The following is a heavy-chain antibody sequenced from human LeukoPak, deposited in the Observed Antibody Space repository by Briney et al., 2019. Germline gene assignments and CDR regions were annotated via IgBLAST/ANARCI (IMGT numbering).Heavy chain of an antibody. CDR3: AKGSDYYDSSGYSSFDY. D-gene: IGHD3-22*01. V-gene: IGHV3-23*01. J-gene: IGHJ4*02. CDR2: ISGSGGST. CDR1: GFTFSSYP. Sequence: GGSLRLSCAASGFTFSSYPMSWVRQAPGQGLEWVSAISGSGGSTYYADSVKGRLTISRDNSKNTLYLQMNSLRAEDTAVYYCAKGSDYYDSSGYSSFDYWGQGTLVTVSS.